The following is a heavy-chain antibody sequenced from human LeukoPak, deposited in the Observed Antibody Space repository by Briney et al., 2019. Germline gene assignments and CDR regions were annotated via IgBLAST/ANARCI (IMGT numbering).Heavy chain of an antibody. V-gene: IGHV4-59*01. CDR2: IYYSGST. D-gene: IGHD2-15*01. J-gene: IGHJ6*03. CDR1: GGSISSYY. Sequence: SETLSLTCTVSGGSISSYYWSWIRQPPGKGLEWIGYIYYSGSTNYNPSLKSRVTISVDTSKNQLSLKLSSVTAADTAVYYCARGIGYCSGGSCSYYYMDVWGKGTTVTVSS. CDR3: ARGIGYCSGGSCSYYYMDV.